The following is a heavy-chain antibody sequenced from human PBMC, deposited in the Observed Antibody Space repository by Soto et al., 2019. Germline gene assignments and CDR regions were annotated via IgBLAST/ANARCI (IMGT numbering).Heavy chain of an antibody. CDR1: GYTFSSYH. Sequence: ASVKVSCKASGYTFSSYHMHWVRQAPGQGLEWMGVINPFYGETRYAQKFQGRVTMTRDTSTSTVYMELSSLRSEDTAVYYCARASGISFGYNYFDHWGQGTLVTVYS. CDR2: INPFYGET. CDR3: ARASGISFGYNYFDH. V-gene: IGHV1-46*01. J-gene: IGHJ5*02. D-gene: IGHD5-18*01.